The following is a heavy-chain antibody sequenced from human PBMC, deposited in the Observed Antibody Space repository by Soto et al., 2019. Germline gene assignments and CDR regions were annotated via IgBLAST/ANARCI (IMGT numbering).Heavy chain of an antibody. V-gene: IGHV4-39*01. J-gene: IGHJ5*02. D-gene: IGHD5-18*01. CDR2: IYYSGST. CDR1: GHSITSSSSY. CDR3: ARRGYSYEYNWFDP. Sequence: SETLSLTFTLGGHSITSSSSYWGWISQPPGKGLEWIGSIYYSGSTYYNPSLKSRVTISVDTSKNQFSLKLSSVTAADTAVYYCARRGYSYEYNWFDPWGQGTLVTVS.